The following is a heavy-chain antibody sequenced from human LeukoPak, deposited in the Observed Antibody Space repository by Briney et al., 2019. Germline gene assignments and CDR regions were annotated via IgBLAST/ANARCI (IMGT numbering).Heavy chain of an antibody. Sequence: PGGSLRLSCAASGFTFTSYWIGWVRQMPGKGLEWMGIIYPGDSDTRYSPSFQGQVTISADKSISTAYLQWSSLKASDTAMYYCARSVSSSWSSYDYWGQGTLVTVSS. CDR3: ARSVSSSWSSYDY. J-gene: IGHJ4*02. V-gene: IGHV5-51*01. CDR1: GFTFTSYW. CDR2: IYPGDSDT. D-gene: IGHD6-13*01.